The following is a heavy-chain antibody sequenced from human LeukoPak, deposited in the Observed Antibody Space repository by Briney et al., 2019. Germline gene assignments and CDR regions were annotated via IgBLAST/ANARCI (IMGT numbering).Heavy chain of an antibody. CDR2: IKEDGSEE. D-gene: IGHD2-15*01. CDR3: AKDLGYCSGGRCFTPVWFGMDV. V-gene: IGHV3-7*03. J-gene: IGHJ6*02. CDR1: GFTFSIYW. Sequence: QPGGSLRLSCTASGFTFSIYWMSWVRQAPGKGLEWVASIKEDGSEEHYVDSVKGRFTISRDSAKNSLYLQMNSLRAEDTALYYCAKDLGYCSGGRCFTPVWFGMDVWGQGTTVTVSS.